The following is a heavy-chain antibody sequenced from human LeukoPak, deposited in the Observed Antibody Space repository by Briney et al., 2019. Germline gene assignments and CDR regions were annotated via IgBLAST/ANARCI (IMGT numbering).Heavy chain of an antibody. Sequence: GASVKVSCKASGYTFTSYYMHWVRQAPGQGLEWMGIINPSGGSTSYAQKFQGRVTMTRDTSTSTVYMELSRLRSEDTAVYYCAGGGYGDRIDYWGQGTLVSVSS. CDR3: AGGGYGDRIDY. V-gene: IGHV1-46*01. CDR2: INPSGGST. CDR1: GYTFTSYY. J-gene: IGHJ4*02. D-gene: IGHD4-17*01.